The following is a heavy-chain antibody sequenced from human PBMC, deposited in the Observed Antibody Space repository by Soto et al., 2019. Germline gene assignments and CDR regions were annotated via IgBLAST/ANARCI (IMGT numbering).Heavy chain of an antibody. CDR3: ARDGHKYSSVVVFYFDY. D-gene: IGHD6-19*01. J-gene: IGHJ4*02. Sequence: PGGSLRLSCAASGFTFSSYGLHCVRQAPGKGLEWLAVIWYDGSNKYYADSVKGRFTISRDNSKNTLYLQMNSLRAEDTAVYYCARDGHKYSSVVVFYFDYGGQGTLVTVSS. CDR2: IWYDGSNK. CDR1: GFTFSSYG. V-gene: IGHV3-33*01.